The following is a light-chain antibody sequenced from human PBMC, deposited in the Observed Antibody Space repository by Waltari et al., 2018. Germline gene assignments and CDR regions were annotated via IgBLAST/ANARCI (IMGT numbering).Light chain of an antibody. V-gene: IGKV1-12*01. Sequence: DIQRTQFPSSVYASVADRAPITCRESTDISRWLAWYQQKPGKAPKFLIYAASNLQSGVPSRFSGTGSGTDFTLTISSLQPEDFATYYCQQANSFPLTFGGGTKVEIK. CDR3: QQANSFPLT. J-gene: IGKJ4*01. CDR2: AAS. CDR1: TDISRW.